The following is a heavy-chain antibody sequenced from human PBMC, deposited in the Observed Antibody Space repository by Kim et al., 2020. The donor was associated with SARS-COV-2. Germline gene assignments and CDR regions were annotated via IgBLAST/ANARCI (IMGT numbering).Heavy chain of an antibody. D-gene: IGHD2-21*02. Sequence: GGSLRLSCAASEFTFSSYAMYWVRQAPGKGLEWVSIIGAGGSTNYADSVKGRLTISRDNSKNTLYLQMNSLRADDTAAYYYASLVTARTYSDYWGQGTLV. V-gene: IGHV3-23*01. CDR1: EFTFSSYA. CDR2: IIGAGGST. CDR3: ASLVTARTYSDY. J-gene: IGHJ4*02.